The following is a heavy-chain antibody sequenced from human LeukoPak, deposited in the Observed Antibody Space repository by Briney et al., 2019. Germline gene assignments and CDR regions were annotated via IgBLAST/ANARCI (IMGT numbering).Heavy chain of an antibody. Sequence: GGSLRLSCAASGFTFSSYGMTWVRQAPGKGLEWVSAISGSGSGGSTYYADSVKGRFTISRDNSKNTVYLQMNSLRAEDAAVYYCARAVKGWGQGTLVTVSS. CDR2: ISGSGSGGST. CDR1: GFTFSSYG. CDR3: ARAVKG. V-gene: IGHV3-23*01. D-gene: IGHD3-10*01. J-gene: IGHJ4*02.